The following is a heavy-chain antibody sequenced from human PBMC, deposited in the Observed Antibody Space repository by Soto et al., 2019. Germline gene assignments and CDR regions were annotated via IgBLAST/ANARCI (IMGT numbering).Heavy chain of an antibody. CDR1: GGSISSSSYY. D-gene: IGHD2-2*02. CDR2: IYYSGST. V-gene: IGHV4-39*07. Sequence: PSETLSLTCTVSGGSISSSSYYWGWIRQPPGKGLEWIGNIYYSGSTYYNPSLKSRITISVDTSKNQFSLKLRSVIVADTAVYHCARFVRSCSGTTCYTRADVWGQGTTVTVSS. J-gene: IGHJ6*02. CDR3: ARFVRSCSGTTCYTRADV.